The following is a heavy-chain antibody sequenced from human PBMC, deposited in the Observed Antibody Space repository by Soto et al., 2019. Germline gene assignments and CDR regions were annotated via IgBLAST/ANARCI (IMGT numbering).Heavy chain of an antibody. J-gene: IGHJ4*02. CDR1: GGSISSGGYY. D-gene: IGHD3-22*01. CDR2: IYYSGST. V-gene: IGHV4-31*03. CDR3: ARDGTPQYDSSGYYPRYYFDY. Sequence: QVQLQESGPGLVKPSQTLSLTCTVSGGSISSGGYYWSWIRQHPGKGLEWIGYIYYSGSTYYNPSLKRRVTISVDTSKNQFSLKLSSVTAADTAVYYCARDGTPQYDSSGYYPRYYFDYWGQGTLVTVSS.